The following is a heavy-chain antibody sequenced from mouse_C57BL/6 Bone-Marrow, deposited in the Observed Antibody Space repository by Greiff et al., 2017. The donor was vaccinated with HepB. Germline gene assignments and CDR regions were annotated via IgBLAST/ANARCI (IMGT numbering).Heavy chain of an antibody. CDR2: IYPRSGNT. CDR3: ARLITTVALDY. J-gene: IGHJ2*01. V-gene: IGHV1-81*01. CDR1: GYTFTSYG. Sequence: VQRVESGAELARPGASVKLSCKASGYTFTSYGISWVKQRTGQGLEWIGEIYPRSGNTYYNEKFKGKATLTADKSSSTAYMELRSLTSEDSAVYFCARLITTVALDYWGQGTTLTVSS. D-gene: IGHD1-1*01.